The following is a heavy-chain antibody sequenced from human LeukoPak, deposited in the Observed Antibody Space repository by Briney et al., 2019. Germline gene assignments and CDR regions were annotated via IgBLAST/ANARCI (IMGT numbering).Heavy chain of an antibody. CDR2: IYYSGST. CDR1: GGSISSYY. CDR3: ARHRNDASDI. V-gene: IGHV4-59*08. Sequence: PSETLSLTCTVSGGSISSYYWSWIRQPPGKGLEWIGYIYYSGSTNYNPSLKSRVTISVDTSKNQFSLKLSSVTAADTAVYYCARHRNDASDIWGQGTMVTVSS. J-gene: IGHJ3*02.